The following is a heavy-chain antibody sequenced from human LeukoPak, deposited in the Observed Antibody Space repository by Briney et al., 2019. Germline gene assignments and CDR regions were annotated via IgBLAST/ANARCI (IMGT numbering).Heavy chain of an antibody. CDR3: TSRGFRLPLDAFDV. V-gene: IGHV4-39*01. Sequence: SETLSLTCTVSGGPITRSAYYWVWVRQSPGSGLEWLGSIYSNGDTYYNPSFESRVTIAIETSKNQFSLKMTSVTAADTAAYYCTSRGFRLPLDAFDVWGQGTRVAVSS. CDR2: IYSNGDT. J-gene: IGHJ3*01. CDR1: GGPITRSAYY. D-gene: IGHD5-24*01.